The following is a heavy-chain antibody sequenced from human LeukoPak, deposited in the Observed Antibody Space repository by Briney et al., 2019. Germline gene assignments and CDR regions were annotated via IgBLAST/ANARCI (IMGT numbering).Heavy chain of an antibody. J-gene: IGHJ4*02. Sequence: GGSLRLSCAASGFTFSSYGMHWVRQAPGKGLEWVAVISYDGSNKYYADSVKGRFTISRDNAKNSLYLQMNSLRAEDTAVYYCARGKQQLVPYYFDYWGQGTLVTVSS. CDR1: GFTFSSYG. D-gene: IGHD6-13*01. V-gene: IGHV3-30*03. CDR3: ARGKQQLVPYYFDY. CDR2: ISYDGSNK.